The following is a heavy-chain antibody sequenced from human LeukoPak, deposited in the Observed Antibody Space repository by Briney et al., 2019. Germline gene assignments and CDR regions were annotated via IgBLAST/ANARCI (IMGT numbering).Heavy chain of an antibody. Sequence: SETLSLTCTVSGGSISSSSYYWGWIRQPPGKGLEWIGRIYYSGSTYYNPSLKSRVTISVDTSKNQFSLKLSSVTAADTAVYYCAREWVSGSLVRPNWFDPWGQGTLVTVSS. D-gene: IGHD1-26*01. CDR3: AREWVSGSLVRPNWFDP. CDR1: GGSISSSSYY. V-gene: IGHV4-39*02. CDR2: IYYSGST. J-gene: IGHJ5*02.